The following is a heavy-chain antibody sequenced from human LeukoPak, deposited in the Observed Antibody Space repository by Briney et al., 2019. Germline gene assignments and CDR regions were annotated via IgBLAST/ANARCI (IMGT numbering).Heavy chain of an antibody. J-gene: IGHJ4*02. V-gene: IGHV1-18*01. CDR3: ARGMRAYDSRSGFDY. CDR1: GYTFTSYG. CDR2: ISAYNGNT. Sequence: ASVKVSCKASGYTFTSYGISWVRQAPGQGLEWMGWISAYNGNTNYAQKLQGRVTMTTDTSTSTAYMELRSLRSDDTAVYYCARGMRAYDSRSGFDYWGQGTLVTVSS. D-gene: IGHD3-22*01.